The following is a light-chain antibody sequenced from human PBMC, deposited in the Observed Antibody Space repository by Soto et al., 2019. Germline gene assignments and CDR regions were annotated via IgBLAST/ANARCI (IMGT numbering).Light chain of an antibody. CDR3: QQYNSYSWT. CDR2: DVS. Sequence: DIQMTQSPSTLSASVGDRVTITCRASQSISSWLAWYQQKPGKVPKVLIYDVSSLQSGVPSRFSGSGSGTEFTLTISSLQPEDFATYYCQQYNSYSWTFDQGTKVEIK. CDR1: QSISSW. J-gene: IGKJ1*01. V-gene: IGKV1-5*01.